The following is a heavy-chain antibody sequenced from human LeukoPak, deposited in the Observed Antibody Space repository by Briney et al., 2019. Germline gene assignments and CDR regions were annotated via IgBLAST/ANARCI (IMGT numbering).Heavy chain of an antibody. CDR3: ARLDSCGADSCIDS. CDR2: IQASGTT. CDR1: GSSITGFH. Sequence: PSETLSLTCSVSGSSITGFHWGWIRQPPGKGLEWIGYIQASGTTKHNPFLKSRVTISIDTSKAQFSLNVNSVSAADTAMYYCARLDSCGADSCIDSWGQGNLVIVSS. V-gene: IGHV4-59*01. J-gene: IGHJ4*02. D-gene: IGHD2-21*01.